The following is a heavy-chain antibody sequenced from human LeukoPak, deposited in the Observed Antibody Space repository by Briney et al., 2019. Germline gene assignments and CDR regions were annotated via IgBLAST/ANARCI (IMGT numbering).Heavy chain of an antibody. V-gene: IGHV4-59*12. CDR1: GGSISSDY. CDR2: IYHSGST. J-gene: IGHJ6*02. D-gene: IGHD6-6*01. Sequence: PSETLSLTCTVSGGSISSDYWSWIRQSPGQGLEWIGYIYHSGSTNYNPSLQSRVTISVDTSKNQFSLELSSVTAADTALYYCVRDGVNSSSSYYYDMDVWGQGTTVTVSS. CDR3: VRDGVNSSSSYYYDMDV.